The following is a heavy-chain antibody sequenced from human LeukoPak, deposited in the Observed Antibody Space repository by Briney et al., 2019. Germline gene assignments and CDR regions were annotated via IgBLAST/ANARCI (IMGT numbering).Heavy chain of an antibody. Sequence: PSETLSLTCTVSGGSISSGGYYWSWIRQHPGKGLESNGYIYYSGSTYYNPSLKSRVTISVNTSKNQFFLKLSSVTAADTAVYYCARSHLSYDILTGYYPYAFDIWGQGTMVTVSS. CDR3: ARSHLSYDILTGYYPYAFDI. J-gene: IGHJ3*02. V-gene: IGHV4-31*03. CDR2: IYYSGST. CDR1: GGSISSGGYY. D-gene: IGHD3-9*01.